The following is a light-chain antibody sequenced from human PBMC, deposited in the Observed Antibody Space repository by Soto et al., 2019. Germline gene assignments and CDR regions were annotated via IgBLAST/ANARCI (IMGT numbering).Light chain of an antibody. J-gene: IGKJ1*01. CDR2: GAS. Sequence: EIVLTQSPGTLSLSPGERATLSCRASQSVSNNYLAWYQQKPGQAPRLLIYGASNRATGIPDRFSGSGSGTDFTLTISRLEPEDFAFYYCQQRSNWPRTFGQGTKVDI. V-gene: IGKV3D-20*02. CDR3: QQRSNWPRT. CDR1: QSVSNNY.